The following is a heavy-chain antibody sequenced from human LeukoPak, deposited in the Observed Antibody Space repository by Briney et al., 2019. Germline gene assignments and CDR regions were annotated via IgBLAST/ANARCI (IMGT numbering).Heavy chain of an antibody. CDR3: ARDPFSYYYDSSGYPS. Sequence: ASVKVSCKASGGTFSSYAISWVRQAPGQGLEWMGWINTNTGNPTYAQGFTGRFVFSLDTSVSTAYLQISSLKAEDTAVYYCARDPFSYYYDSSGYPSWGQGTLVTVSS. D-gene: IGHD3-22*01. J-gene: IGHJ5*02. V-gene: IGHV7-4-1*02. CDR1: GGTFSSYA. CDR2: INTNTGNP.